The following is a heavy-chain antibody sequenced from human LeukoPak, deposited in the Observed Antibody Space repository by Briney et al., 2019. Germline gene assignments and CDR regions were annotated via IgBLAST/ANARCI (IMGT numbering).Heavy chain of an antibody. CDR2: IHHSGST. CDR1: GYSISSGYY. V-gene: IGHV4-38-2*02. Sequence: SETLSLTCIVSGYSISSGYYWGWIRQPPGKGLEWIGNIHHSGSTYYNPSLKSRVTISVDRSKNQFSLKLSSVTAADTAVYYCATGGEYYFDYWGQGTLVTVSS. CDR3: ATGGEYYFDY. D-gene: IGHD3-16*01. J-gene: IGHJ4*02.